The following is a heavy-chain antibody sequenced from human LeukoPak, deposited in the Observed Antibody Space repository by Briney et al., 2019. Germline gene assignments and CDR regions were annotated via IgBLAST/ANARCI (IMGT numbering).Heavy chain of an antibody. CDR1: GGSISSYY. CDR3: ARSSGYYYS. CDR2: TYTSGST. V-gene: IGHV4-4*09. Sequence: SETLSLTCTVSGGSISSYYWSWIRQPPGKGLEWIGYTYTSGSTNYNPSLKSRVTISVDTSKNQFSLKLSSVTAADTAVYYCARSSGYYYSWGQGTLVTVSS. J-gene: IGHJ4*02. D-gene: IGHD3-22*01.